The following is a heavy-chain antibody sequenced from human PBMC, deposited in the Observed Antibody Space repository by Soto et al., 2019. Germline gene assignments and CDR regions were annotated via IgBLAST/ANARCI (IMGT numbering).Heavy chain of an antibody. Sequence: QVQLQESGPGLVKPSETLSLTCTVSGGSISGGVYYWSWIRQPPGKGLEWIGYIYDSGSTYYNPSLKSRVTISVDTSKNLFSLRLSSVTAADTAVYYCAREIIPLTTDWYFDLWGRGTLVTVSS. V-gene: IGHV4-30-4*01. CDR1: GGSISGGVYY. J-gene: IGHJ2*01. CDR3: AREIIPLTTDWYFDL. CDR2: IYDSGST. D-gene: IGHD4-17*01.